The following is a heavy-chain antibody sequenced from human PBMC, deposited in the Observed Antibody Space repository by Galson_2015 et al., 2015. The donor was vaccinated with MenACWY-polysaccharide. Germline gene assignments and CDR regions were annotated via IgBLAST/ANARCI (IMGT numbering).Heavy chain of an antibody. CDR2: TYYRSNWSS. CDR3: VRGGAAPSLLFDP. CDR1: GDSVSSNTAA. J-gene: IGHJ5*02. V-gene: IGHV6-1*01. D-gene: IGHD2-15*01. Sequence: CAISGDSVSSNTAAWNWIRRSPSRGLEWLGRTYYRSNWSSDYALSVRGRITINADTSKNQFSLQLNSVTPEDTAVYYCVRGGAAPSLLFDPWGQGTWSPSPQ.